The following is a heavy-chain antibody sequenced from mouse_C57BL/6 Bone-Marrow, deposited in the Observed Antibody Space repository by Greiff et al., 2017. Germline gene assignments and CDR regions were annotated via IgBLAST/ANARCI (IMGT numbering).Heavy chain of an antibody. CDR2: INPSSGYT. CDR3: ARWLSYAMDY. Sequence: QVQLQQSGAELARPGASVKMSCKASGYTFTSYTMHWVKQRPGQGLEWIGYINPSSGYTKYNQKFKDKATLTADKSSSTAYLQLRRLTSEDSAVYYCARWLSYAMDYWGQGTSVTVSS. CDR1: GYTFTSYT. J-gene: IGHJ4*01. V-gene: IGHV1-4*01. D-gene: IGHD2-2*01.